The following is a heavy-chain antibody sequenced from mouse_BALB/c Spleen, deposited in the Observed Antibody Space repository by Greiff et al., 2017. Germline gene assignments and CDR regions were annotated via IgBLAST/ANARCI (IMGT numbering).Heavy chain of an antibody. J-gene: IGHJ4*01. V-gene: IGHV2-9*02. D-gene: IGHD1-1*01. CDR3: ARGGYYGSSYDAMDY. CDR1: GFSLTSYG. Sequence: VQGVESGPGLVAPSQSLSITCTVSGFSLTSYGVHWVRQPPGKGLEWLGVIWAGGSTNYNSALMSRLSISKDNSKSQVFLKMNSLQTDDTAMYYCARGGYYGSSYDAMDYWGQGTSVTVSS. CDR2: IWAGGST.